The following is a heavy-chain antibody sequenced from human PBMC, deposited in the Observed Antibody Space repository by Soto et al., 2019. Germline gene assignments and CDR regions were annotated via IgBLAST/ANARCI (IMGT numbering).Heavy chain of an antibody. CDR3: ARDPNGDYVGAFDG. D-gene: IGHD4-17*01. V-gene: IGHV3-23*01. J-gene: IGHJ3*01. CDR2: IRGSGVGT. Sequence: GGSLRLSCAASGFTFSIYAMTWVRQAPGKGLEWVSSIRGSGVGTSYADSVKGRFTISRDNSKNTLYLHMNSLRAEDTAVYYCARDPNGDYVGAFDGWGQGTMVTVSS. CDR1: GFTFSIYA.